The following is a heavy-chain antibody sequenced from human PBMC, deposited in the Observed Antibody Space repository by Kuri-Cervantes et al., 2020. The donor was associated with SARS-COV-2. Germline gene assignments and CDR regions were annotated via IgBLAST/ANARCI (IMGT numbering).Heavy chain of an antibody. Sequence: SQTLSLTCAASGFTFSSYAMSWVRQPPGKGLEWIGYVYNTGSTGYNPSLKSRVTISVDTSKRQFSLRLTSVTATDTAVYYCVRVAIGGLYDAIDVWGQGRMVTVSS. CDR1: GFTFSSYA. D-gene: IGHD6-25*01. CDR3: VRVAIGGLYDAIDV. J-gene: IGHJ3*01. V-gene: IGHV4-59*01. CDR2: VYNTGST.